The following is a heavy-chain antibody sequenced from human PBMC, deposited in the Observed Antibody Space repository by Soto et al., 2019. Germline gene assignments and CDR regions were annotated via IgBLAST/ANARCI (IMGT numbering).Heavy chain of an antibody. CDR3: ARESGDNWDYEAY. J-gene: IGHJ4*02. D-gene: IGHD1-7*01. Sequence: QVQLQESGPGLVKPLETLSLTCTVSGGSITSYRWSWIRQSAGRGLDWIGRINTSGNTHYNPSLKSRVTVSIDTSRNHFFLTVNSVTAAASAVYYCARESGDNWDYEAYWGQGTPVTVSS. CDR2: INTSGNT. CDR1: GGSITSYR. V-gene: IGHV4-4*07.